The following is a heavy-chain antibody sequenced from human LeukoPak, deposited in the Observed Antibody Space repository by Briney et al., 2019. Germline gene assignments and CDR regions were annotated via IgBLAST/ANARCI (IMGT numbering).Heavy chain of an antibody. CDR2: ISSSGYYI. J-gene: IGHJ1*01. Sequence: GGSLRLSCAASGFTFSSYTMNWVRQAPGKGLEWVSSISSSGYYIYYADSVKGRFTISRDNAKNSLYLQMNSLRAEDTAVYYCARVRDYGGKGTEYFQHWGQGTLVTVSS. CDR3: ARVRDYGGKGTEYFQH. CDR1: GFTFSSYT. V-gene: IGHV3-21*01. D-gene: IGHD4-23*01.